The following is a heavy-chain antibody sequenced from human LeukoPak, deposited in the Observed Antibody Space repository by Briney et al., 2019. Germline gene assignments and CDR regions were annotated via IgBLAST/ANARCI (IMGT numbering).Heavy chain of an antibody. D-gene: IGHD6-19*01. CDR2: INPSGGST. CDR3: ARDLRYSSGWSASGMDV. CDR1: GYTSTSYY. V-gene: IGHV1-46*01. J-gene: IGHJ6*03. Sequence: ASVKVSCKASGYTSTSYYMHWVRQAPGQGLEWMGIINPSGGSTSYAQKFQGRVTMTRDMSTSTVYMELSSLRSEDTAVYYGARDLRYSSGWSASGMDVWGKGTTVTISS.